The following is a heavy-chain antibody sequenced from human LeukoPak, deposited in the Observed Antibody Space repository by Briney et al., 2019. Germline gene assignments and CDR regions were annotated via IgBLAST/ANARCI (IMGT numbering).Heavy chain of an antibody. D-gene: IGHD1-26*01. CDR1: GFTFSNYA. CDR2: ISYDGSNK. Sequence: PGGSLRLSCAASGFTFSNYAMHWVRQAPGQGLEWVAVISYDGSNKYYADSVNGRFTISRDNSKNTLYLQMNSLRAEDTAVYYCVREASGVSSSAFDVWGQGTMVTVSS. J-gene: IGHJ3*01. V-gene: IGHV3-30-3*01. CDR3: VREASGVSSSAFDV.